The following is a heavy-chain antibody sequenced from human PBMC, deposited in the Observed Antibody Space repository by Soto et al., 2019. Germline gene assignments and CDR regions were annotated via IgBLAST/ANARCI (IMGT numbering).Heavy chain of an antibody. D-gene: IGHD3-10*01. J-gene: IGHJ5*02. V-gene: IGHV4-31*01. CDR1: GGSISSGGYY. CDR3: ARDRARGDWFDR. Sequence: QVQLQESGPGLVKPSQTLSLTCTVSGGSISSGGYYWIWIRQHPGKGLEWIVYFYYSGSTYYNPSLKSQVTISVDTSKNQFSMKLSSVTAADTAVYYCARDRARGDWFDRWGQGTLVTVSS. CDR2: FYYSGST.